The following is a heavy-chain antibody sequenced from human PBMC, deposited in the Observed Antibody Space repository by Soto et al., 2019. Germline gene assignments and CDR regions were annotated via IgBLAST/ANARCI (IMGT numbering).Heavy chain of an antibody. CDR3: ARDVYSGSGSYYLWFDP. CDR1: GGSISSYY. D-gene: IGHD3-10*01. J-gene: IGHJ5*02. Sequence: SETLSLTCTVSGGSISSYYWSWIRQPPGKGLEWIGYIYYSGSTNYNPSLKSRVTISVDTSKNQFSLKLSSVTAADTAVYYCARDVYSGSGSYYLWFDPWGQGTLVTVSS. V-gene: IGHV4-59*01. CDR2: IYYSGST.